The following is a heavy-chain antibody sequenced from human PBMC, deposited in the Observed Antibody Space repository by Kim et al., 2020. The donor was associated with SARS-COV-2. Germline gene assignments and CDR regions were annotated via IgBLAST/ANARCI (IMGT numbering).Heavy chain of an antibody. D-gene: IGHD3-10*01. Sequence: ASVKVSCKVSGYTLTELSMHWVRQAPGKGLEWMGGFDPEDGETIYAQKFQGRVSMTEDTSTDTAYMERSSLRSEDTTVYYCATDLLGVVRGVIVNYWGQGTLVTVSS. V-gene: IGHV1-24*01. J-gene: IGHJ4*02. CDR1: GYTLTELS. CDR3: ATDLLGVVRGVIVNY. CDR2: FDPEDGET.